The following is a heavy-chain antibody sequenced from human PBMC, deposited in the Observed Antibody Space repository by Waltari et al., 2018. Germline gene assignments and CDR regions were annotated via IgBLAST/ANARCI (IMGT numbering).Heavy chain of an antibody. D-gene: IGHD3-3*01. Sequence: QVQVVESGGGVVQPGTSLRLSCESSGFMLSRHGMHWVRQAPGRGLEWVGVIWYDGSATFYADSVRGRFTISRDNAKNTLYLQMNTLTAEDAGMYYCARDRSFWSGYHAMDVWGQGTSVTVSS. CDR1: GFMLSRHG. CDR3: ARDRSFWSGYHAMDV. V-gene: IGHV3-33*08. CDR2: IWYDGSAT. J-gene: IGHJ6*02.